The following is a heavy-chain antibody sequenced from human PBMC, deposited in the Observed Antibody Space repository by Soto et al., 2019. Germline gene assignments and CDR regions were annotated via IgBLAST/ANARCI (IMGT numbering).Heavy chain of an antibody. Sequence: EVQLVESGGGLVQPGGSLRLSCAASGFTFSSNSMHWVRQGPGKGLVWVSRIDNDGSSRDYADSVKGRFTISRDNAKNTLYLEMSSLRAEDTAVYYCATGSGWYSPDYWGQGTLVTVSS. CDR2: IDNDGSSR. V-gene: IGHV3-74*01. CDR3: ATGSGWYSPDY. J-gene: IGHJ4*02. CDR1: GFTFSSNS. D-gene: IGHD6-19*01.